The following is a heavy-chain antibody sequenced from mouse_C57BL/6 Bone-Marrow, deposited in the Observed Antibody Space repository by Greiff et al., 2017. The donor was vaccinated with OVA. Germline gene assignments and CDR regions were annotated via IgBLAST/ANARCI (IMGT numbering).Heavy chain of an antibody. Sequence: VKLQESGPGLVQPSQSLSITCTVSGFSLTSYGVHWVRQSPGKGLEWLGVIWRGGSTDYNAAFMSRLSITKDNSKSQVFFKMNSLQADDTAIYYCAKKDYGSSYWYFDVWGTGTTVTVSS. CDR3: AKKDYGSSYWYFDV. J-gene: IGHJ1*03. V-gene: IGHV2-5*01. CDR2: IWRGGST. CDR1: GFSLTSYG. D-gene: IGHD1-1*01.